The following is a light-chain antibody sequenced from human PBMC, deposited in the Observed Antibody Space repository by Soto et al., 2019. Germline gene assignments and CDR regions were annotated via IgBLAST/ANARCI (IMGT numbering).Light chain of an antibody. CDR1: QSGSSNY. CDR2: NAS. CDR3: QSYGNSPIT. V-gene: IGKV3-20*01. Sequence: EIVFTRSPGTLSLSPGERATLSCRASQSGSSNYLAWYQQKPGQAPRLLIYNASSRPTGIPDRFSGSGSGTDFPLPISRLEPEDFAVYYCQSYGNSPITFGQGTRLEIK. J-gene: IGKJ5*01.